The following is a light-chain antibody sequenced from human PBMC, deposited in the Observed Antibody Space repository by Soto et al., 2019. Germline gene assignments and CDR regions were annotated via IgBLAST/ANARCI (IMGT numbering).Light chain of an antibody. Sequence: DIQMTQSPSTLSASVGDRVTITCRASQSIVSWLAWYQQKPGKAPEHLIYKSSSIQNGVPSRCSGSAAGTEFTITISSLQPDDCATYYCQLYHSYWTFGEGPKVEIK. J-gene: IGKJ1*01. CDR2: KSS. CDR1: QSIVSW. CDR3: QLYHSYWT. V-gene: IGKV1-5*03.